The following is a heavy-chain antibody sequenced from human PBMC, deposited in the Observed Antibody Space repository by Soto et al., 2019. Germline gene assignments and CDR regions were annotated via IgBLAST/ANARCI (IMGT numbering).Heavy chain of an antibody. CDR2: IYYSGST. D-gene: IGHD2-2*01. J-gene: IGHJ6*03. V-gene: IGHV4-39*01. CDR3: ARQPTRIGYCSSTSCPYYYYYMDV. Sequence: ASETLSPTCTVSGGSISSSSYYWGWIRQPPGKGLEWIGSIYYSGSTYYNPSLKSRVTISVDTSKNQFSLKLSSVTAADTAVYYCARQPTRIGYCSSTSCPYYYYYMDVWGKGTTVTVSS. CDR1: GGSISSSSYY.